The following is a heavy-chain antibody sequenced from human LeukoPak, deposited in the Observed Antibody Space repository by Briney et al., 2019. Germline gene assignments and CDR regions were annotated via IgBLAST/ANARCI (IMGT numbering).Heavy chain of an antibody. CDR1: GFTFSSYS. CDR2: ISSSSSYI. D-gene: IGHD2-15*01. V-gene: IGHV3-21*01. Sequence: PGGSLRLSCAASGFTFSSYSMNWVRQAPGKGLEWVSSISSSSSYIYYADSVKGRFTISRDNAKNSLYLQMNSLRAEDTAVYYCAAPVVAAIRSTLGYWGQGTLVTVSS. J-gene: IGHJ4*02. CDR3: AAPVVAAIRSTLGY.